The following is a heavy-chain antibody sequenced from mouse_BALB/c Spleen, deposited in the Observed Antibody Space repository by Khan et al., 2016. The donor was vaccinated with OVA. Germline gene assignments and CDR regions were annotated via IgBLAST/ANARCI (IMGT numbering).Heavy chain of an antibody. CDR3: ARRGYDYGRGALFAY. D-gene: IGHD2-4*01. CDR1: GFSLNNYS. J-gene: IGHJ3*01. Sequence: QVQLKESGPGLVQPSQSLSITCTVSGFSLNNYSVHWVRQSPGKGLEWLGVIWSAGSTDYNAAFISRMTISKDNSRNQIFFRMNSLQPNDTAIYYSARRGYDYGRGALFAYWGQGTLITVSA. CDR2: IWSAGST. V-gene: IGHV2-2*02.